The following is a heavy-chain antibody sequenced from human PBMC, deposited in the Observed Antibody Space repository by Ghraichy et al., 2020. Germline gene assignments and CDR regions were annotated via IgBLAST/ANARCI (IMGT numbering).Heavy chain of an antibody. CDR3: ARPRIVGADYYYYGMDV. Sequence: GESLNISCAASGFTFSSYGMHWVRQAPGKGLEWVAVIWYDGSNKYYADSVKGRFTISRDNSKNTLYLQMNSLRAEDTAVYYCARPRIVGADYYYYGMDVWGQGTTVTVSS. D-gene: IGHD1-26*01. CDR1: GFTFSSYG. J-gene: IGHJ6*02. CDR2: IWYDGSNK. V-gene: IGHV3-33*01.